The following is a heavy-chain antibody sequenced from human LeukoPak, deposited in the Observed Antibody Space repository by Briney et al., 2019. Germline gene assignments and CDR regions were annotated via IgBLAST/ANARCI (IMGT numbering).Heavy chain of an antibody. CDR3: ARDRYHLDY. CDR2: ISSSSSYI. Sequence: GGSLRLSCAASGFTVSDNYMSWVRQAPGKGLEWVSSISSSSSYIYYADSVKGRFTISRDNAKNSLYLQMNSLRAEDTAVYYCARDRYHLDYWGQGTLVTVSS. D-gene: IGHD2-2*01. J-gene: IGHJ4*02. CDR1: GFTVSDNY. V-gene: IGHV3-21*01.